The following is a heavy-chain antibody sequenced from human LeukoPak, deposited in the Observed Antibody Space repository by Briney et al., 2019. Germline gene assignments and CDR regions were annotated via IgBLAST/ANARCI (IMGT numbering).Heavy chain of an antibody. Sequence: GRSLRLPCAASGFTFDDYAMHWVRQAPGKGLEWVSGISWNSGSKGYADSVKGRFTISRDNAKSSLYLQMNSLRAEDTALYYCEKDISSPPGGGTYFFDYGGQGTRVPVSS. CDR2: ISWNSGSK. CDR3: EKDISSPPGGGTYFFDY. V-gene: IGHV3-9*01. CDR1: GFTFDDYA. J-gene: IGHJ4*02. D-gene: IGHD6-13*01.